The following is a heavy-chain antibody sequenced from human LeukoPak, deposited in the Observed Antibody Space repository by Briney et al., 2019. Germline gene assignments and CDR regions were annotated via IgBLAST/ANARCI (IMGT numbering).Heavy chain of an antibody. CDR3: ARDLSREPRCSGGSCIFDP. CDR2: INPNSGGS. D-gene: IGHD2-15*01. CDR1: GYTFTGYY. V-gene: IGHV1-2*06. J-gene: IGHJ5*02. Sequence: ASVKVSCKASGYTFTGYYMHWVRQAPGQGLEWMGRINPNSGGSNYAQKFQGRVTMTRDTSISTAYMELSRLRFDDTAVYYCARDLSREPRCSGGSCIFDPWGQGTLVTVSS.